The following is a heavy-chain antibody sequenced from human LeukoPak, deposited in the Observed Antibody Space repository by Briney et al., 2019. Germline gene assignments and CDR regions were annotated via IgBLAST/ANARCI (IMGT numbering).Heavy chain of an antibody. CDR1: GGSISSYY. Sequence: SETLSLTCTVSGGSISSYYWSWIRQPPGKGLEWIGYIYYSGSTNYNPSLKSRVTISVDTSKNQFSLKLSSVTAADTAVYYCASEYDSSGYYFDYWGQGTLVTVSS. V-gene: IGHV4-59*01. CDR3: ASEYDSSGYYFDY. J-gene: IGHJ4*02. D-gene: IGHD3-22*01. CDR2: IYYSGST.